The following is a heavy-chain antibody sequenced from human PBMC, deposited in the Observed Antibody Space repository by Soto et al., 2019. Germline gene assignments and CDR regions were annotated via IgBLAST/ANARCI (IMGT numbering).Heavy chain of an antibody. D-gene: IGHD4-17*01. CDR1: GGSISSYY. CDR2: IYYSGST. J-gene: IGHJ4*02. Sequence: SETLSLTCTVSGGSISSYYWSWIRQPPGKGLEWIGYIYYSGSTNYNPSLKSRVTISVDTSKNQFSLKLSSVTAADTAVYYCAIQATVTPEDYYDYWGQGTLVTVSS. CDR3: AIQATVTPEDYYDY. V-gene: IGHV4-59*08.